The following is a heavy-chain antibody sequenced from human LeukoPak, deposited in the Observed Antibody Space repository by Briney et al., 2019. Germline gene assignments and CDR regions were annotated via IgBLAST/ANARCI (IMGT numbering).Heavy chain of an antibody. CDR3: ASLRDGYNFDY. CDR2: MYYSGST. J-gene: IGHJ4*02. Sequence: SETLSLTCTVSGGSISSSRYYWGWIRQPPGKGLEWIGSMYYSGSTYYNPSLKSRVTISVDTSRNQFSLKLSSVTAADTAVYYCASLRDGYNFDYWGQGTLVTVSS. V-gene: IGHV4-39*01. CDR1: GGSISSSRYY. D-gene: IGHD5-24*01.